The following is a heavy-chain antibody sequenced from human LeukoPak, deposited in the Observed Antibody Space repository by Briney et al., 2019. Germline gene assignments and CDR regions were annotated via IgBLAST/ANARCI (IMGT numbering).Heavy chain of an antibody. J-gene: IGHJ3*02. D-gene: IGHD2-2*01. CDR2: INPNSGGT. Sequence: ASVKVSCKASGYTFTGYYMHWVRQAPGQGLEWMGRINPNSGGTNYAQKFQGRVTMTRDTSISTAYMELSRLRSDDTAVYYCARSKVVVVPAATVDAFDIWGQGTMVTVSS. CDR1: GYTFTGYY. V-gene: IGHV1-2*06. CDR3: ARSKVVVVPAATVDAFDI.